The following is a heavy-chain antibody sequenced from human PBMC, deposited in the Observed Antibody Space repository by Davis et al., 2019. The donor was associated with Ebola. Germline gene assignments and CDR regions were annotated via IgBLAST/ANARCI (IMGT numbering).Heavy chain of an antibody. Sequence: AASVKVSCKASGYTFTSYYMHWVRQAPGQGLEWMGIINPSGGSTSYAQKFQGRVTITADKSTSTAYMELSSLRSEDTAVYYCARNGVAAAGTTLYYYYYGMDVWGQGTTVTVSS. D-gene: IGHD6-13*01. CDR3: ARNGVAAAGTTLYYYYYGMDV. J-gene: IGHJ6*02. CDR2: INPSGGST. CDR1: GYTFTSYY. V-gene: IGHV1-46*01.